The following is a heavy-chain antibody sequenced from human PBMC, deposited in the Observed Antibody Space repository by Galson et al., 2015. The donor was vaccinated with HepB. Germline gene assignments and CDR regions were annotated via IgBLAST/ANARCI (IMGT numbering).Heavy chain of an antibody. CDR1: GYRLSRYW. CDR3: ALSYCGGDCFSRPSDAFDI. J-gene: IGHJ3*02. CDR2: IYPGDSDT. D-gene: IGHD2-21*01. V-gene: IGHV5-51*01. Sequence: QSGAEVKKPGESLQISCRGVGYRLSRYWIGWVRQMPGKCLEWMGSIYPGDSDTRYSQSFQAQVTISADKSISTAYLQWSSLKASDTAMYYCALSYCGGDCFSRPSDAFDIWGQGTMIIVS.